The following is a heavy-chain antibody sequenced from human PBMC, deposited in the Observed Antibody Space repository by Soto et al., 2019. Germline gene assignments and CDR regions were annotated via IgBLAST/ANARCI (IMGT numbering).Heavy chain of an antibody. CDR3: ARDGSLLWFGEVAAFDI. CDR2: MNPNSGNT. CDR1: GYAFTSYD. Sequence: VKVSCKASGYAFTSYDINWVRQATGQGLEWMGWMNPNSGNTGYAQKFQGRVTMTRNTSISTAYMELSSLRSEDTAVYYCARDGSLLWFGEVAAFDIWGQGTMVTVSS. V-gene: IGHV1-8*01. J-gene: IGHJ3*02. D-gene: IGHD3-10*01.